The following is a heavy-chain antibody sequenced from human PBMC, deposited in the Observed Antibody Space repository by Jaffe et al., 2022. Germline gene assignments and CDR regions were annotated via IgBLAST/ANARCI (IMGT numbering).Heavy chain of an antibody. CDR2: IRYDGSNK. D-gene: IGHD2-2*01. J-gene: IGHJ4*02. Sequence: QVQLVESGGGVVQPGGSLRLSCAASGFTFSSYGMHWVRQAPGKGLEWVAFIRYDGSNKYYADSVKGRFTISRDNSKNTLYLQMNSLRAEDTAVYYCAKSDCSSTSCYAGKNYFDYWGQGTLVTVSS. CDR3: AKSDCSSTSCYAGKNYFDY. V-gene: IGHV3-30*02. CDR1: GFTFSSYG.